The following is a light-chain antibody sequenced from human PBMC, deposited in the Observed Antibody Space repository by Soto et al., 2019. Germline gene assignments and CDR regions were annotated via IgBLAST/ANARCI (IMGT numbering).Light chain of an antibody. CDR3: QQYDNWWT. J-gene: IGKJ1*01. Sequence: EIVLTQSPATLSVSPGQRSTLSCRSSQGVSSNLAWYQQKPGQARRVLIDAASTRATGIPDRFSGSGYGTEFTLIISSLHSEDFGVYYCQQYDNWWTFGQGTKV. CDR1: QGVSSN. CDR2: AAS. V-gene: IGKV3-15*01.